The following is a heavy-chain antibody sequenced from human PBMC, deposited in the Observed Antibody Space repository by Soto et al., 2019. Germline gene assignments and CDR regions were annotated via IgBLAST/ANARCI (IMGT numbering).Heavy chain of an antibody. CDR3: AADTPPDLEWYHYGMDV. D-gene: IGHD3-3*01. CDR1: GFTFTSSA. CDR2: IVVGSGNT. J-gene: IGHJ6*02. V-gene: IGHV1-58*02. Sequence: ASVKVSCKASGFTFTSSAMQWVRQARGQRLEWIGWIVVGSGNTNYAQKFQERVTITRDMSTSTAYMELSSLRSEDTAVYYCAADTPPDLEWYHYGMDVWGQGTTVTVSS.